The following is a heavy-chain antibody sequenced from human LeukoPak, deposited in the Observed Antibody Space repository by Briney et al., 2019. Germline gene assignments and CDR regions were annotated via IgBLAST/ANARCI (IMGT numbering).Heavy chain of an antibody. CDR1: GGSISSSSYY. J-gene: IGHJ4*02. CDR3: AREVGATSSDYFDY. Sequence: SETLPLTCTVSGGSISSSSYYWGWIRQPPGKGLEWIGSIYYSGSTYYDPSLKSRVTISVDTSKNQFSLKLSSVTAADTAVYYCAREVGATSSDYFDYWGQGTLVTVSS. CDR2: IYYSGST. V-gene: IGHV4-39*07. D-gene: IGHD1-26*01.